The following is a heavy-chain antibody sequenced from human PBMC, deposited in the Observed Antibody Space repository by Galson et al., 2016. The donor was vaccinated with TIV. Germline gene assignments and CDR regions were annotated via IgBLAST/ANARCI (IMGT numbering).Heavy chain of an antibody. Sequence: SLRLSCAASGFTFSSYAMYWVRQAPGKGLEWVALISHDGNDERYADSVKGRFTIPGDNSKNTLYLQLNSLRPEDTAVYYCARDRAHYDSVSFYYGMDVWGQGTTVTVSS. V-gene: IGHV3-30-3*01. CDR3: ARDRAHYDSVSFYYGMDV. CDR2: ISHDGNDE. CDR1: GFTFSSYA. J-gene: IGHJ6*02. D-gene: IGHD3-10*01.